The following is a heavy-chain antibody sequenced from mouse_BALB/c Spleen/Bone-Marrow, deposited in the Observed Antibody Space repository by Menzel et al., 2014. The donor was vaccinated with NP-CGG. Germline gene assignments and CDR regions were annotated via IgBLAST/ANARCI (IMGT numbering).Heavy chain of an antibody. Sequence: EVHLVESGGGLVQPGGSLKLSCATSGFTFSDYYMYWVRQTPEKRLEWVAYISNGGGSTYYPDTVKGRFTISRDNAKNTLYLQMSRLKSEGTAMYYCARRGWYYAMDYWGQGTSVTVSS. V-gene: IGHV5-12*02. CDR3: ARRGWYYAMDY. J-gene: IGHJ4*01. CDR1: GFTFSDYY. CDR2: ISNGGGST. D-gene: IGHD2-3*01.